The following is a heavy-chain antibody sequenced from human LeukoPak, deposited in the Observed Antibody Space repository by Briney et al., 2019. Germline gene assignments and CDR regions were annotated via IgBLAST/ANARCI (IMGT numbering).Heavy chain of an antibody. CDR3: ARTFLSGDGYKVGYFSY. CDR1: GLTVSTNY. D-gene: IGHD5-24*01. V-gene: IGHV3-53*01. J-gene: IGHJ4*02. Sequence: GESLKISCAVSGLTVSTNYMSWVRQAPGKGLEWLSLIYSSGSTYYAGSVKGRFTISRDNSRNTLYLQMNSLTAEDTAVYYCARTFLSGDGYKVGYFSYWGPGTLVTVSS. CDR2: IYSSGST.